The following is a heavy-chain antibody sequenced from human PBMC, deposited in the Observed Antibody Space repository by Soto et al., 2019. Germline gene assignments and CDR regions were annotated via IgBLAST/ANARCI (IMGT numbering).Heavy chain of an antibody. CDR2: VHGDGGYT. Sequence: EVQLVESGGGLVQPGGSLRLSCAASGFTFSGYSMHWVRQAPGKGLEYVSGVHGDGGYTYYANSVKGRFSVSRDNSKNTLYLQMGSLTSEDMAIYYCARGHYGPDYWGQGILVTVSS. CDR1: GFTFSGYS. J-gene: IGHJ4*02. V-gene: IGHV3-64*01. D-gene: IGHD4-17*01. CDR3: ARGHYGPDY.